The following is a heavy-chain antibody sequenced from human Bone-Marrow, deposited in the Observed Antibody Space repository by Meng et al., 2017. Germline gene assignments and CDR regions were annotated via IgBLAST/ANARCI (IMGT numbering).Heavy chain of an antibody. Sequence: GGSLRLSCSASGFTFSLYAIHWVRQAPGKGLEWVAVISYDGSNKYYADSVKGRFTISRDNSKNTLYLQMNSLRAEDTAVYYCARGHDSGSYYFTAFDIWGQGTMVTVSS. CDR3: ARGHDSGSYYFTAFDI. D-gene: IGHD1-26*01. CDR2: ISYDGSNK. J-gene: IGHJ3*02. V-gene: IGHV3-30*01. CDR1: GFTFSLYA.